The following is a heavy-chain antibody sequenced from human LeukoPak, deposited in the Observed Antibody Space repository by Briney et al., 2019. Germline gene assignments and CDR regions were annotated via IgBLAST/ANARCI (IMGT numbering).Heavy chain of an antibody. CDR1: GFTFSTYS. CDR2: ISSTSSYI. Sequence: GGSLRLSCAASGFTFSTYSMNWVRQAPGKGLEWVSSISSTSSYIYYADSVKGRFTISRDNAQKSLYLQMNSLRAEDTAVYYCARDLELVYYDSSGYDYWGQGTLVIVSS. D-gene: IGHD3-22*01. J-gene: IGHJ4*02. CDR3: ARDLELVYYDSSGYDY. V-gene: IGHV3-21*01.